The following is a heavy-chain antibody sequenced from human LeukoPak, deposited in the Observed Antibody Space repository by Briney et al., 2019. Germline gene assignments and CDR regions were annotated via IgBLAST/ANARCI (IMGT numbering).Heavy chain of an antibody. CDR1: GYTFTSYA. V-gene: IGHV1-3*01. Sequence: ASVKVSCKASGYTFTSYAMHWVRQAPGQRLEWMGWINAGNGNTKYSQKFQGRVTITRGTSASTAYMELSSLRSEDTAVYYCARDPAPVLRYFDWLDPTNWFDPWGQGTLVTVSS. J-gene: IGHJ5*02. CDR2: INAGNGNT. D-gene: IGHD3-9*01. CDR3: ARDPAPVLRYFDWLDPTNWFDP.